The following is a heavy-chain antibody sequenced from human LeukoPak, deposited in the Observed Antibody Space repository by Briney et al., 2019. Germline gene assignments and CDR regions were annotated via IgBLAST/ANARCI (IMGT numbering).Heavy chain of an antibody. Sequence: ASVKVSCKASGYTFTSYGISWVRQAPGQGLEWMGWISAYNGNTNYAQKLQGRVTMTTDTSTSTAYMELRSLRSDDTAVYYCARGYCGGDCYSTAPSDAFDIWGQGTMVTVSS. V-gene: IGHV1-18*01. CDR1: GYTFTSYG. CDR2: ISAYNGNT. CDR3: ARGYCGGDCYSTAPSDAFDI. J-gene: IGHJ3*02. D-gene: IGHD2-21*02.